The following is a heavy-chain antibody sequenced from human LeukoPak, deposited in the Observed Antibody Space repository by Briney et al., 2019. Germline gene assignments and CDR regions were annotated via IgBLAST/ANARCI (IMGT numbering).Heavy chain of an antibody. J-gene: IGHJ6*03. CDR2: IIPIFPPA. Sequence: SVKVSCKASGYTFTNYAMNWVRQAPGQGLEWMGGIIPIFPPANYAQNFQGRVTITADKSTSTAYMELSSLRSEDTAVYYCAKGDFYYYYMDVWGKGTTVTVSS. CDR3: AKGDFYYYYMDV. V-gene: IGHV1-69*06. CDR1: GYTFTNYA.